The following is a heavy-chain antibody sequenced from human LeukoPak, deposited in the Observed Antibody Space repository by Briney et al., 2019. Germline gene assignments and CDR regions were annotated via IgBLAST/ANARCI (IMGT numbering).Heavy chain of an antibody. CDR1: GFTFSSYA. V-gene: IGHV3-23*01. D-gene: IGHD2-15*01. Sequence: GGSLRLSCAASGFTFSSYAMSWVRQAPGKGLEWVSAISGSGGSTYYADSVKGRFTISRDNSKNTLYLQMNSLRAEDTAVYYCAKGDRYCSGGSCYDWGQGTLVTVSS. CDR3: AKGDRYCSGGSCYD. J-gene: IGHJ4*02. CDR2: ISGSGGST.